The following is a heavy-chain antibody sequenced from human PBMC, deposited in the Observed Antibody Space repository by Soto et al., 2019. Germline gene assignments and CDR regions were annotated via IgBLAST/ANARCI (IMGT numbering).Heavy chain of an antibody. CDR3: ARGRITMIVRIFDY. Sequence: NPSETLSLTCAVYGGSFSGYYWSWIRQPPGKGLEWIGEINHSGSTNYNPSLKSRVTISVDTSKNQFSLKLSSVTAADTAVYYCARGRITMIVRIFDYWGQGTLVTVSS. V-gene: IGHV4-34*01. D-gene: IGHD3-22*01. CDR2: INHSGST. J-gene: IGHJ4*02. CDR1: GGSFSGYY.